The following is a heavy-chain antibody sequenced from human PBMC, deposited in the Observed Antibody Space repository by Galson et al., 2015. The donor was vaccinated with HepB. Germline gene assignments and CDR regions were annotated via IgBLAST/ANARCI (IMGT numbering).Heavy chain of an antibody. J-gene: IGHJ1*01. V-gene: IGHV3-7*03. CDR2: IKQDGSEK. CDR3: AKASISYDSSPQYFQH. CDR1: GFTFSSYW. Sequence: SLRLSCAASGFTFSSYWMSWVRQAPGKGLEWVANIKQDGSEKYYVDSVKGRFTISRDNSKNTLYLQMNSLRAEDTAVYYCAKASISYDSSPQYFQHWGQGTLVTVSS. D-gene: IGHD3-22*01.